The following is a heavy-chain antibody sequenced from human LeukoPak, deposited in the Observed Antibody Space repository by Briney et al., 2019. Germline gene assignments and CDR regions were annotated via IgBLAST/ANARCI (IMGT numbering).Heavy chain of an antibody. CDR1: GGSISSYY. J-gene: IGHJ4*02. CDR3: ATTVTTRYYFDS. V-gene: IGHV4-59*08. D-gene: IGHD4-17*01. CDR2: IYYSGST. Sequence: SETLSLTCTVSGGSISSYYWSWIRQPPAKGLEWIGYIYYSGSTNYNPSLKSRLTISVDTSKNQFSLKLSSVTAADTAVYYCATTVTTRYYFDSWGQGSLVTVSS.